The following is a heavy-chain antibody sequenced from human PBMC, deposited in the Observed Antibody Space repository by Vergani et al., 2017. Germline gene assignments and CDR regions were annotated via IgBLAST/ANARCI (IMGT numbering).Heavy chain of an antibody. D-gene: IGHD2-15*01. J-gene: IGHJ4*02. CDR2: IIPIFGTA. V-gene: IGHV1-2*02. CDR1: GYTFTSYD. CDR3: ARGGDIVVVVAATPGPFDY. Sequence: QVQLVQSGAEVKKPGASVKVSCKASGYTFTSYDINWVRQATGQGLEWMGGIIPIFGTANYAQKFQGRVTMTRDTSISTAYMELSRLRSDDTAVYYCARGGDIVVVVAATPGPFDYWGQGTLVTVSS.